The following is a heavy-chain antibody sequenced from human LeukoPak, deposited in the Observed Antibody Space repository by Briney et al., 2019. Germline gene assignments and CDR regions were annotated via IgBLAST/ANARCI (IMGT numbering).Heavy chain of an antibody. J-gene: IGHJ5*02. Sequence: SQTLSLTCAISGDSVSSNSAAWNWIRQSPSRGLEWLGRTYYRFKWYNDYAVSVKSRITINPDTSKNHVSLQLNSVTPEDTAVYYCARWEAGTNKFDPWGQGTLVTVSS. CDR1: GDSVSSNSAA. CDR3: ARWEAGTNKFDP. CDR2: TYYRFKWYN. D-gene: IGHD1-7*01. V-gene: IGHV6-1*01.